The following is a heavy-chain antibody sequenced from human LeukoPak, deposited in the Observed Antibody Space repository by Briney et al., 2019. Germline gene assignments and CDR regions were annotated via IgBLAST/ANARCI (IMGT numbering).Heavy chain of an antibody. Sequence: SETLSFTCTVSGGSISSSSHYWGWIRQPPGTGLEWIGIIYYSGSTYYNPSLKSRVTISVDTSKNQFSLKLSSVTAADTAVYYCARRNGASFDYWGQGTLVTVSS. V-gene: IGHV4-39*01. CDR1: GGSISSSSHY. CDR3: ARRNGASFDY. CDR2: IYYSGST. D-gene: IGHD2-8*01. J-gene: IGHJ4*02.